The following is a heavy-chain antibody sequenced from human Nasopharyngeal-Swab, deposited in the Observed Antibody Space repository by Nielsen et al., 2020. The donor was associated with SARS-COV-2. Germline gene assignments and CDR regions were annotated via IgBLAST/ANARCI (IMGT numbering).Heavy chain of an antibody. V-gene: IGHV3-48*03. CDR2: ISRSDRTT. Sequence: WIRQPPGKGLEWVSYISRSDRTTYYADTVKGRFTISRDNAKNSLYLQMNSLRVEDTGVYYCARADSIGWFFSDWGRGTLVTVSS. J-gene: IGHJ1*01. CDR3: ARADSIGWFFSD. D-gene: IGHD6-19*01.